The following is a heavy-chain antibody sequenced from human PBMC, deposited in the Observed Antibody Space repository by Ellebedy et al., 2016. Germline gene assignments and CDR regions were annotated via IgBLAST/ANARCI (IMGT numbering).Heavy chain of an antibody. CDR1: GYTFTSYD. CDR3: ARFPGIAARPTPFDY. J-gene: IGHJ4*02. V-gene: IGHV1-8*01. D-gene: IGHD6-6*01. CDR2: MNPNSGNT. Sequence: ASVKVSCXASGYTFTSYDINWVRQATGQGLEWMGWMNPNSGNTGYAQKFQGRVTMTRNTSISTAYMELSSLRSEDTAVYYCARFPGIAARPTPFDYWGQGTLVTVSS.